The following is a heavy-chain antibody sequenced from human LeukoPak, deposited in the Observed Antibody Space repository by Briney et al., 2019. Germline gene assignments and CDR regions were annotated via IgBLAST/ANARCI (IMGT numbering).Heavy chain of an antibody. J-gene: IGHJ4*02. CDR3: ARSVVRGMRGPFDY. V-gene: IGHV4-34*01. D-gene: IGHD3-10*01. CDR1: GGSFSGYY. CDR2: INHSGST. Sequence: SETLSLTCAVYGGSFSGYYWSWIRQPPGKGLEWIGEINHSGSTNYNPSLKSRVTISVDTSKNQFPLKLSSVTAADTAVYYCARSVVRGMRGPFDYWGQGTLVTVSS.